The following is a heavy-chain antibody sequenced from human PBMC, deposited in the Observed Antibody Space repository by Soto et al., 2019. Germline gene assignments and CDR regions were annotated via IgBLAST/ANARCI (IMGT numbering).Heavy chain of an antibody. Sequence: ASVKVSCKASGGTFSSYTISWVRQAPGQGLEWMGRIIPILGIANYAQKFQGRVTITADKSTSPAYMELSSLRSEDTAVYYCARDTASGYYAYYYYYMDVWGKGTTVTVSS. CDR3: ARDTASGYYAYYYYYMDV. CDR1: GGTFSSYT. D-gene: IGHD3-3*01. CDR2: IIPILGIA. J-gene: IGHJ6*03. V-gene: IGHV1-69*04.